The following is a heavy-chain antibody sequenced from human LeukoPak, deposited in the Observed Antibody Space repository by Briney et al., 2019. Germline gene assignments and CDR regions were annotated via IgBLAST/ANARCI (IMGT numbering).Heavy chain of an antibody. J-gene: IGHJ6*03. CDR3: ARDLPDGDYYYYMDV. Sequence: PSETLSLTCTVSGGSISSYYWSWIRQPAGKGLEWIGRIYTSGSTNYNPSLKSRVTMSVDTSKNQFSLKLSSVTAADTAVYYCARDLPDGDYYYYMDVWGKGTTVTVSS. CDR2: IYTSGST. CDR1: GGSISSYY. V-gene: IGHV4-4*07. D-gene: IGHD3-10*01.